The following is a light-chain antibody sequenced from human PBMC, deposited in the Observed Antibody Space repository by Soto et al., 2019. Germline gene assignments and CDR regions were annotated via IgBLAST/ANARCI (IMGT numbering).Light chain of an antibody. CDR3: CSYTGSQWDV. CDR1: SSDVGSYNL. CDR2: EVN. V-gene: IGLV2-23*02. J-gene: IGLJ1*01. Sequence: QSALTQPASVSGSPGQSITISCTGTSSDVGSYNLVSWYQQYPGKAPRLVIYEVNKRPSGVSDRFSGSKSGNTASLTISGLQADDEDDYYCCSYTGSQWDVFGSGTKLTVL.